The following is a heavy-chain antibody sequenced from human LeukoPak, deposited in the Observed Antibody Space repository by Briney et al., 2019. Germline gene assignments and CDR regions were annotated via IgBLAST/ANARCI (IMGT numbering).Heavy chain of an antibody. D-gene: IGHD3-22*01. CDR3: ARESRVVAGSAFEI. CDR1: GFPLSNNH. CDR2: IYSGGST. J-gene: IGHJ3*02. V-gene: IGHV3-53*01. Sequence: RGSLRDSFAASGFPLSNNHMSRVRQAPGKGLEWVSVIYSGGSTYYAHSVRGRFTIPIDTSKNTLHLPTNSQPADDTAVYYCARESRVVAGSAFEIWGQGTMVTVSS.